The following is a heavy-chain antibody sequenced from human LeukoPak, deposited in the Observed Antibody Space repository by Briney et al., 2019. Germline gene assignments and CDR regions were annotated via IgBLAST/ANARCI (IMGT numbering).Heavy chain of an antibody. V-gene: IGHV4-30-4*01. Sequence: TLSLTCTVSGGSISSGDYYWTWIREPPGKGLEWIGSSYYSESTYYNPSLKSRVTISADTSKNQFSLKLISVTAADTAVYYCARKFGIWGQGTMVTVSS. J-gene: IGHJ3*02. CDR1: GGSISSGDYY. CDR2: SYYSEST. CDR3: ARKFGI.